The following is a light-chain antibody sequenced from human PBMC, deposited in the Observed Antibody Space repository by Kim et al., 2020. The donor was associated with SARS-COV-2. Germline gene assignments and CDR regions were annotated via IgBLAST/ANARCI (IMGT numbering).Light chain of an antibody. J-gene: IGLJ2*01. CDR1: TGAVTSGYY. Sequence: GGTVTLTCASSTGAVTSGYYPNWFQQKPGQAPRALISSTSNKHSWTPARFSGSLLGGKAALTLSGVQPEYEAEYYCLLYYGGAHVVFGGGTQLTVL. CDR2: STS. CDR3: LLYYGGAHVV. V-gene: IGLV7-43*01.